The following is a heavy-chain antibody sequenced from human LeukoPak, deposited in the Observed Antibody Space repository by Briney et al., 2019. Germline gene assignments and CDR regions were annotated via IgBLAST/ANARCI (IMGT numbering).Heavy chain of an antibody. D-gene: IGHD3-3*01. CDR1: GYTFTSYD. J-gene: IGHJ5*02. V-gene: IGHV1-8*01. CDR2: MNPNSGNT. Sequence: ASVKVSCKASGYTFTSYDINWVRQATGQGLEWMGGMNPNSGNTGYAQKFQGRVTMTRNTSISTAYMELSSLRSEDTAVYYCARSLRFLEWLLHNWFDPWGQGTLVTVSS. CDR3: ARSLRFLEWLLHNWFDP.